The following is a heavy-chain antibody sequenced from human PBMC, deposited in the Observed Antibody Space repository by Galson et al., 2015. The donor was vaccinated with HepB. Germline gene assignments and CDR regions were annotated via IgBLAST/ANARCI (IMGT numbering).Heavy chain of an antibody. V-gene: IGHV3-30*03. CDR1: GFTFSSYA. CDR3: ARDPDGYNSYFDY. J-gene: IGHJ4*02. CDR2: ISYDENNQ. D-gene: IGHD5-24*01. Sequence: LRLSCAASGFTFSSYALHWVRQAPGKGLEWVAKISYDENNQNYADSVKGRFTIARDNSQNTLFLQMNTLRDDDTAVYYCARDPDGYNSYFDYWGQGTLVTVSS.